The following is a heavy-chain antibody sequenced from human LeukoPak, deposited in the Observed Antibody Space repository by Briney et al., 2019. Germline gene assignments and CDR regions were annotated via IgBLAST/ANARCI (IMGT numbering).Heavy chain of an antibody. CDR1: GGTFSSYA. D-gene: IGHD3-22*01. CDR2: IIPIFGTA. V-gene: IGHV1-69*13. J-gene: IGHJ5*02. CDR3: VRDVVMGSSGWFDP. Sequence: SVKVSCKASGGTFSSYAISWVRQAPGQGLEWMGGIIPIFGTANYAQKFQGRVTITADESTSTAYMELSSLRSEDTAVYYCVRDVVMGSSGWFDPWGQGTLVTVSS.